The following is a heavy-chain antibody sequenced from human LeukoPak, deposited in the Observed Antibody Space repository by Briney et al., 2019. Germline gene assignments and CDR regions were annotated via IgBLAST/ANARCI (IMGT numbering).Heavy chain of an antibody. CDR3: ARAVSIAARRGGGY. V-gene: IGHV1-8*01. J-gene: IGHJ4*02. Sequence: ASVKVSCKASGYTFTSYDINWVRQATGQGLEWMGWMNPNSGNTGYAQKFQGRVTMTRNISISTAYMELSSLRSEDTAVYYCARAVSIAARRGGGYWGQGTLVTVSS. CDR1: GYTFTSYD. CDR2: MNPNSGNT. D-gene: IGHD6-6*01.